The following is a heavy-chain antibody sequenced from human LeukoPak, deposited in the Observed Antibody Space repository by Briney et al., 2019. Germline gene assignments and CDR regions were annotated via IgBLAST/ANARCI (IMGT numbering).Heavy chain of an antibody. V-gene: IGHV1-18*04. CDR2: ISAYNANT. J-gene: IGHJ4*02. Sequence: ASVKVSCKASGYTFSGYYMHWVRQAPGQGLEWMGWISAYNANTNYAQKLRGRVTMTTDTSTSTAYMELRSLRSDDTAVYYCARTGRGYSGYDYDNWGQGTLVTVSS. D-gene: IGHD5-12*01. CDR1: GYTFSGYY. CDR3: ARTGRGYSGYDYDN.